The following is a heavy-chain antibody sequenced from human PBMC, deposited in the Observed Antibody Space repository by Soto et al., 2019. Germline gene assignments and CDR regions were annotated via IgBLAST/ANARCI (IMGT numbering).Heavy chain of an antibody. CDR3: ARQVFMITFGGVIAPPFDY. D-gene: IGHD3-16*01. CDR2: IYYSGST. CDR1: GGSISSGGYY. J-gene: IGHJ4*02. V-gene: IGHV4-31*03. Sequence: SETLSLTCTVSGGSISSGGYYWNWIRQHPGKGLEWIGYIYYSGSTYYNPSLKSRVTISVDTSKNQFSLKLSSVTAADTAVYYCARQVFMITFGGVIAPPFDYWGQGTLVTVSS.